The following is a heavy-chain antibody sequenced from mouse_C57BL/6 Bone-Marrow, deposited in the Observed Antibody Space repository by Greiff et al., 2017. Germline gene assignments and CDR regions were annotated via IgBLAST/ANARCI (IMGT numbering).Heavy chain of an antibody. CDR1: GYSITSGYD. V-gene: IGHV3-1*01. D-gene: IGHD1-1*01. J-gene: IGHJ1*03. CDR2: ISYSGST. CDR3: ARGDYYGSTVPGWYFAV. Sequence: EVQLQESGPGMVKPSQSLSLTCTVTGYSITSGYDWHWIRHFPGNKLEWMGYISYSGSTNYNPSLKSRISITHDTSKNHFFLKLNSVTTEDTATYDCARGDYYGSTVPGWYFAVWGTGTTVTVSS.